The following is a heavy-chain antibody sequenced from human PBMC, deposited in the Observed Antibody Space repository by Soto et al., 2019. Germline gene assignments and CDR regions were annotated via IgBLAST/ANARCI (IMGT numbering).Heavy chain of an antibody. Sequence: EVQLVESGGGLVQPGGSLRLSCAASGFTVSSNYMSWVRQAPGKGLEWVSVIYSGGSTYYADSVKGRFTISRHNSKNTLYHQMNSLRAEDTAVYYCARRAAGRSNYYYYYMDVWGKGTTVTVSS. D-gene: IGHD2-15*01. CDR1: GFTVSSNY. V-gene: IGHV3-53*04. J-gene: IGHJ6*03. CDR3: ARRAAGRSNYYYYYMDV. CDR2: IYSGGST.